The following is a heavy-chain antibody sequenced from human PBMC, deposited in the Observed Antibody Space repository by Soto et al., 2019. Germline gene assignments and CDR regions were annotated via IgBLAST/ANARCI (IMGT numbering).Heavy chain of an antibody. CDR1: GFTFSSYE. J-gene: IGHJ6*02. V-gene: IGHV3-48*03. CDR2: ISSSGSTI. Sequence: GGSLRLSCAASGFTFSSYEMNWVRQAPGKGLEWVSYISSSGSTIYYADSVKGRFTISRDNAKNSLYLQMNSLRAEDTAVYYCARYSGYEHYYYYGMDVWGQGTTVTVS. CDR3: ARYSGYEHYYYYGMDV. D-gene: IGHD5-12*01.